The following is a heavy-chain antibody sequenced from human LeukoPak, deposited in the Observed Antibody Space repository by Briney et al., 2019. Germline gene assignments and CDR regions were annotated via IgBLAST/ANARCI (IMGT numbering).Heavy chain of an antibody. CDR3: ARTDPYGGNTKGYYYYMDV. J-gene: IGHJ6*03. D-gene: IGHD4-23*01. CDR2: IYYSGST. CDR1: GGSISSSSYY. Sequence: SETLSLTCTVSGGSISSSSYYWGWIRQPPGTGLEWIGSIYYSGSTYYNPSLKSRVTISVDTSKNQFSLKLSSVTAADTAVYYCARTDPYGGNTKGYYYYMDVWGKGTAVTVSS. V-gene: IGHV4-39*07.